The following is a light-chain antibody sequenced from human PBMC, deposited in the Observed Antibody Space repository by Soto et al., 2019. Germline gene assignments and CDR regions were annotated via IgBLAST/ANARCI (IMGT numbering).Light chain of an antibody. Sequence: ESVLTHSPPTLPLSPGERATLSFRASPSVTNYLAWYQQKPGQAPRLLIDGAFNRATGIPARFSGSRSGTDFTPPISSRQPADFAVYYCQQRLVRLPVTFGQGTRLEIK. CDR3: QQRLVRLPVT. J-gene: IGKJ5*01. CDR2: GAF. V-gene: IGKV3-11*01. CDR1: PSVTNY.